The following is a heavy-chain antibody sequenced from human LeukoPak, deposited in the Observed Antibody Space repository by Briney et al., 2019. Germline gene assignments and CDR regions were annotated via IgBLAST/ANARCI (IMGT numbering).Heavy chain of an antibody. CDR1: GGSISSSNW. Sequence: PSGTLSLTCAVSGGSISSSNWWSWVRQPPGKGLEGIGYIYHSGSTYYNPSLKSRVTISVDRSKNQFSLKLSSVTAADTAVYYCARGYYGDYEREYYFDYWGQGTLVTVSS. CDR2: IYHSGST. J-gene: IGHJ4*02. V-gene: IGHV4-4*02. D-gene: IGHD4-17*01. CDR3: ARGYYGDYEREYYFDY.